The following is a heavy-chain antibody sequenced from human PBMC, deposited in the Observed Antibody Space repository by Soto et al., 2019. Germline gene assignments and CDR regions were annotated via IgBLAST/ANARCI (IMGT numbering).Heavy chain of an antibody. CDR2: IKQDGSEK. J-gene: IGHJ6*02. Sequence: GGSLRLSCAASGFTFSSYWMSWVRQAPGKGLEWVANIKQDGSEKYYVDSVKGRFTISRDNAKNSLYLQMNSLRAEDTAVYYCARGGYDFWSGYYIGGYYYYGMDVWGQGTTVTVSS. D-gene: IGHD3-3*01. V-gene: IGHV3-7*05. CDR1: GFTFSSYW. CDR3: ARGGYDFWSGYYIGGYYYYGMDV.